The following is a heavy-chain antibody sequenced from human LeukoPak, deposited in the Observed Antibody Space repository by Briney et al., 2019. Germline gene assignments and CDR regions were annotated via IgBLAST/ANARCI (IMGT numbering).Heavy chain of an antibody. J-gene: IGHJ5*02. CDR3: ARAGAAGTFHWFDP. CDR1: GGSISSSSYY. CDR2: IYYSGST. D-gene: IGHD6-13*01. Sequence: SETLSHTCTVSGGSISSSSYYWGWIRQPPGKGLEWIGSIYYSGSTYYNPSLKSRVTISVDTSKNQFSLKLSSVTAADTAVYYCARAGAAGTFHWFDPWGQGTLVTVSS. V-gene: IGHV4-39*07.